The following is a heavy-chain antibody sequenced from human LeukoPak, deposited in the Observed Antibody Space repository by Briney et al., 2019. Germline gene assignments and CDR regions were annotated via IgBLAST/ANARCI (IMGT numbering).Heavy chain of an antibody. J-gene: IGHJ5*02. V-gene: IGHV4-30-4*01. CDR2: IYYSGST. CDR1: GGSISSGDYY. D-gene: IGHD6-13*01. Sequence: SQTLSLTCTVSGGSISSGDYYWSWIRQPPGKGLEWIGYIYYSGSTYYNPSLKSRVTISVDTSKNQFSLKLSSVTAADTAVYYCARSKLVRAGWFDPWGQGTLVTVSS. CDR3: ARSKLVRAGWFDP.